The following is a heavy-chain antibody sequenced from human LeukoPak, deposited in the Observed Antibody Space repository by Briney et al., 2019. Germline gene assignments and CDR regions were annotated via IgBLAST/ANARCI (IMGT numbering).Heavy chain of an antibody. Sequence: SETLSLTCSVSGDFISGYSWSWIRQPPGMGLEWIGYIHYSGSTTYNPSLKSRVTISVDPSKHQFSLSLSSVTAADTAVYYCARGQGSGSSWAFDYWGQGTLVTVSS. V-gene: IGHV4-59*01. D-gene: IGHD1-26*01. CDR3: ARGQGSGSSWAFDY. CDR1: GDFISGYS. J-gene: IGHJ4*02. CDR2: IHYSGST.